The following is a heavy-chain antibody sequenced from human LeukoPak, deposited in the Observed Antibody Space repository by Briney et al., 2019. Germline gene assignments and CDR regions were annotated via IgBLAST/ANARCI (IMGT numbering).Heavy chain of an antibody. CDR2: IYYSGST. J-gene: IGHJ4*02. CDR1: GDSISSSSYY. CDR3: ARDIAVAGKLFDY. Sequence: SSETLSLTCTVSGDSISSSSYYWGWIRQPPGKGLEWIGSIYYSGSTYYNPSLKSRVTISVDTSKNQFSLKLSSVTAADTAVYYCARDIAVAGKLFDYWGQGTLVTVSS. D-gene: IGHD6-19*01. V-gene: IGHV4-39*07.